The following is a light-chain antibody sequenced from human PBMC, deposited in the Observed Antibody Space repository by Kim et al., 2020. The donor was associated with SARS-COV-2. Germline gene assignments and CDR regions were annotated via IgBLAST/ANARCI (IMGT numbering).Light chain of an antibody. Sequence: ASVGDRVTMTCRASQSINTWLAWYQQKPGKAPNLLIFEASTLERGVPSRFSGSGSGTEFTLTINSLQPEDFATYFCLQHRTYPITFGQGTRLEIK. CDR2: EAS. CDR1: QSINTW. V-gene: IGKV1-5*03. CDR3: LQHRTYPIT. J-gene: IGKJ5*01.